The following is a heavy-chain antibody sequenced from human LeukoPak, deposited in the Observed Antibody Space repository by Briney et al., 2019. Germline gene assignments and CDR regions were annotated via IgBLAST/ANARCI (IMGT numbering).Heavy chain of an antibody. CDR3: AAGLIAAASIDY. J-gene: IGHJ4*02. CDR2: IYYSGST. Sequence: SETLSLTCTVSGGSISSGGYYWSWIRQHPGKGLEWIGYIYYSGSTYYHPSLKSRVTISVNTSKNQFSLKLSSVTAADTAVYYCAAGLIAAASIDYWGQGTLVTVSS. D-gene: IGHD6-13*01. CDR1: GGSISSGGYY. V-gene: IGHV4-31*03.